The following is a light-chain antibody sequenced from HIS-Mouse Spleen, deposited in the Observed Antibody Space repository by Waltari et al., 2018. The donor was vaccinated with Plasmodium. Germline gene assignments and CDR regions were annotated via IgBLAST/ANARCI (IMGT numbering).Light chain of an antibody. CDR3: YSTDSSGNHRV. CDR1: ALPKKY. Sequence: SSELTQPPSVSVSPGQTARITCPGDALPKKYAYRYKQKSGQAPVLVIYEDSKRPSGIPERFSGSSSGTMATLTISGAQVEDEADYYCYSTDSSGNHRVFGGGTKLTVL. J-gene: IGLJ3*02. CDR2: EDS. V-gene: IGLV3-10*01.